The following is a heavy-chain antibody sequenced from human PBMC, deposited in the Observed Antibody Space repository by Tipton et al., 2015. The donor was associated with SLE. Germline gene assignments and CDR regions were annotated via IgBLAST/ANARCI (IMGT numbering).Heavy chain of an antibody. J-gene: IGHJ4*02. D-gene: IGHD2-15*01. CDR3: ARGSVVADDF. CDR2: FHSSGIL. V-gene: IGHV4-4*07. CDR1: GGSINSYY. Sequence: TLSLTCTVSGGSINSYYWTWVRQPAGKGLEWIGHFHSSGILNYNPSLKSRVTMSGDTSKNQLSLKLTSVTAADTAVYYCARGSVVADDFWGQGTLVTVPS.